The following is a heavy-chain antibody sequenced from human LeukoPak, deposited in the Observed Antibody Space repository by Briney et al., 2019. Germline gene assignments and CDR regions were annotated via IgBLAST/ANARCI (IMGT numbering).Heavy chain of an antibody. CDR2: ISYDGSNK. CDR3: AKEGYYGSGSFPDS. J-gene: IGHJ4*02. V-gene: IGHV3-30-3*01. Sequence: GGSLRLSCAASGFTFSSYAMHWVRQAPGKGLEWVAVISYDGSNKYYADSVKGRFTISRDNSKNTLYLQMNSLRAEDTAVYYCAKEGYYGSGSFPDSWGQGTLVTASS. D-gene: IGHD3-10*01. CDR1: GFTFSSYA.